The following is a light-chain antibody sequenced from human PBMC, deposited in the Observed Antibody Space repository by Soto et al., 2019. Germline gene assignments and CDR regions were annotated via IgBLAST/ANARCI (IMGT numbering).Light chain of an antibody. J-gene: IGLJ1*01. V-gene: IGLV2-23*02. Sequence: QSVLTQPASVSGSPGQSITISCTGTSSDVGSYNLVSWYQHHPGKAPKLMIYDVAKRPSGVSDRFSGSKSGNTASLTISGLQAEDEADYYCCSYAGTTTYYVFGTGTKVTV. CDR2: DVA. CDR3: CSYAGTTTYYV. CDR1: SSDVGSYNL.